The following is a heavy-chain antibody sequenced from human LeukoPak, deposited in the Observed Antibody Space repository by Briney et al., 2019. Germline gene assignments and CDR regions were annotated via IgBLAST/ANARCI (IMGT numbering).Heavy chain of an antibody. CDR3: AKDLTLYGDFPYFDS. D-gene: IGHD4-17*01. Sequence: PGGSLRLSCAASGFTVSSNYMSWVRQAPGKGLEWVSVIYSGGSTYYADSVKGRFTISRDNSKNTLFLQMSSLRAEDTALYYCAKDLTLYGDFPYFDSWGQGTLVTVSS. J-gene: IGHJ4*02. CDR1: GFTVSSNY. V-gene: IGHV3-53*01. CDR2: IYSGGST.